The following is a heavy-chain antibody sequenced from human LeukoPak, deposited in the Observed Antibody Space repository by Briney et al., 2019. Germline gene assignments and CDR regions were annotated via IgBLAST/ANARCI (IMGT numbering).Heavy chain of an antibody. J-gene: IGHJ4*02. CDR2: ISPKSGDT. CDR1: GYTFSGYY. CDR3: ARGRDKTTSPAIDY. D-gene: IGHD2-2*01. V-gene: IGHV1-2*02. Sequence: ASVKVTCKASGYTFSGYYMHWVRQAPGQGHEWMGWISPKSGDTNYAQNFQGRVTMTRDTSISTAYMELSRLTSDDTAVYYCARGRDKTTSPAIDYWGQGTLVTVSS.